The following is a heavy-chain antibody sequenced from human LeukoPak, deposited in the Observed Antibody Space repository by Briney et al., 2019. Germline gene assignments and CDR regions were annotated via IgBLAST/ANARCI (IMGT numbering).Heavy chain of an antibody. CDR3: ARDNRLFYDSSAHGWFDP. D-gene: IGHD3-22*01. CDR1: GGSISSSSYY. J-gene: IGHJ5*02. CDR2: IYYSGST. Sequence: SETLSLTCTVSGGSISSSSYYWGWIRQPPGKGLEWIGSIYYSGSTYYNPSLKSRVTISVDTSKNQFSLKLSSVTAADTAVYYCARDNRLFYDSSAHGWFDPWGQGTLVTVSS. V-gene: IGHV4-39*07.